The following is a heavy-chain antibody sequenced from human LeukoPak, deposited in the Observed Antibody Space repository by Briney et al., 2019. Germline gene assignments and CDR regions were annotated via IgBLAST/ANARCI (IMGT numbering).Heavy chain of an antibody. CDR1: GGSISSGGYY. Sequence: SQTLSLTCTVSGGSISSGGYYWSWIRQPPGKGLEWIGYIYHSGSTYHNPSLQSRVTISVDTSKNQFSLKVTSVAAADTAVYYCARHRNDDSWSGLGAFDIWGHGTMVTVSS. D-gene: IGHD3-3*01. V-gene: IGHV4-30-2*03. CDR3: ARHRNDDSWSGLGAFDI. J-gene: IGHJ3*02. CDR2: IYHSGST.